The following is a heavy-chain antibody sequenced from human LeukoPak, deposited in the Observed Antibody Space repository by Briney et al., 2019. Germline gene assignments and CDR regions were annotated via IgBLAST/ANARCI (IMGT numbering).Heavy chain of an antibody. CDR1: GFTFSSYG. Sequence: GGSLRLSCAASGFTFSSYGMHWVRQAPGKGLEWVAFIRYDGSNKYYADSVKGRFTISRDNAKNSLYLQMNSLRAEDTAVYYCAREDYYDSSGYYDAFDIWGQGTMVTVSS. CDR3: AREDYYDSSGYYDAFDI. D-gene: IGHD3-22*01. V-gene: IGHV3-30*02. CDR2: IRYDGSNK. J-gene: IGHJ3*02.